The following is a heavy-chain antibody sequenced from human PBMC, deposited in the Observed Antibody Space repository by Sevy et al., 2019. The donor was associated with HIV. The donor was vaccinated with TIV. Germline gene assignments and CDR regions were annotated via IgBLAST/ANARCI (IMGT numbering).Heavy chain of an antibody. D-gene: IGHD3-22*01. CDR3: AKYYYDSSGYYYPAEYFQH. J-gene: IGHJ1*01. CDR2: ISGSGGST. V-gene: IGHV3-23*01. Sequence: GGSLRLSCAASGFTFSSYAMSWVRQAPGKGLEWVSAISGSGGSTYYADSVKGRFTISRDNSKNTLYLQMNSLRAEDTAVYYCAKYYYDSSGYYYPAEYFQHWGQGTLVTASS. CDR1: GFTFSSYA.